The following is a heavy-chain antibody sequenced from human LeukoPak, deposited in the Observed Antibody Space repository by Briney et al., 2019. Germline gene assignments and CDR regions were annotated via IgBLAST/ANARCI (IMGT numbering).Heavy chain of an antibody. Sequence: GGSLRLSCAASGFTFTNNFMSWVRQVPGKGLEWVANIKQDGSETTYADSARGRFTIFRDNAKDSVYLQMNSLRAEDSATYYCVREGFYFFDFWGQGTLVTVSS. CDR2: IKQDGSET. CDR3: VREGFYFFDF. V-gene: IGHV3-7*01. J-gene: IGHJ4*01. CDR1: GFTFTNNF.